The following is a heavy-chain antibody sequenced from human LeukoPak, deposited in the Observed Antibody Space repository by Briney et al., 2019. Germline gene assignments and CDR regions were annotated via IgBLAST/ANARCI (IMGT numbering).Heavy chain of an antibody. Sequence: PSETLSLTCTVSGGSISSSSYYWGWIRQPPGKGLEWIGSIYYSGSTYYNPSLKSRVTISVDTSKNQFSLKLSSVTAADTAVYYCARGGTIAIFGVVIKDDAFDIWGQGTMVTVSS. V-gene: IGHV4-39*07. CDR1: GGSISSSSYY. D-gene: IGHD3-3*01. J-gene: IGHJ3*02. CDR3: ARGGTIAIFGVVIKDDAFDI. CDR2: IYYSGST.